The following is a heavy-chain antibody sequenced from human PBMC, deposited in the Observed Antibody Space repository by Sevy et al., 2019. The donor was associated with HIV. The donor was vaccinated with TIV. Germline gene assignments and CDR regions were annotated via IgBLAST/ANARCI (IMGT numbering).Heavy chain of an antibody. CDR3: TKESLLGTYIRGDFDH. D-gene: IGHD3-16*01. Sequence: GGSLRLSCSAFGFAFQTFGMHWVRQAPGKGPEWVAVISSDGINHNYADAVKGRFTISRDNSKNQVFLQMNSLRPNDTAVYFCTKESLLGTYIRGDFDHWGQGALVTVSS. CDR2: ISSDGINH. V-gene: IGHV3-33*03. J-gene: IGHJ4*02. CDR1: GFAFQTFG.